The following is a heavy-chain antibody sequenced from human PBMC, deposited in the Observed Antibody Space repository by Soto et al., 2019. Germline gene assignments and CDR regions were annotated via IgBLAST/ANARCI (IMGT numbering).Heavy chain of an antibody. CDR1: GFSLTTSGVG. CDR2: IYWDDDK. CDR3: AHRVLRTVFGLVTTTVIYFDF. V-gene: IGHV2-5*02. Sequence: QITLNESGPTQVKPRQTLTLTCTFSGFSLTTSGVGVGWIRQSPGKAPEWFGLIYWDDDKRYSPSLKSRLTITKETSKNPVDLTIADLDPADTATYYCAHRVLRTVFGLVTTTVIYFDFWGQGTPGAVSS. D-gene: IGHD3-3*01. J-gene: IGHJ4*02.